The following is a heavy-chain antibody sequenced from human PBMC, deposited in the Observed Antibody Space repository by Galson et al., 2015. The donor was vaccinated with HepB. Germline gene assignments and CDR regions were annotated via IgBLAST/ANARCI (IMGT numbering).Heavy chain of an antibody. CDR3: ASEGARGDYGDYLRY. V-gene: IGHV3-53*01. CDR1: GFTVSSNY. D-gene: IGHD4-17*01. CDR2: IYSGGNT. J-gene: IGHJ4*02. Sequence: SLRLSCAASGFTVSSNYMSWVRQAPGKGLEWVSVIYSGGNTYYTDSEKGRFTISRDNSKNTLYLQMNSLRAEDTAVYYCASEGARGDYGDYLRYWGQGTLVTVSS.